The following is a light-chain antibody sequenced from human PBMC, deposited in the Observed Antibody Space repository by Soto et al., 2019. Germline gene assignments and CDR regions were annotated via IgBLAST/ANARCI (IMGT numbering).Light chain of an antibody. V-gene: IGKV3-20*01. J-gene: IGKJ4*01. CDR3: QRYGTSPPLT. CDR1: QSVSSSY. Sequence: EIVLTQSPGTLSLSPGERATLSCRASQSVSSSYLAWYQQKPGQAPRLLIYGASSRATGIPDRFSGSGSATDFTLTISRLEPEDFAVYYCQRYGTSPPLTFGGGTNVEIK. CDR2: GAS.